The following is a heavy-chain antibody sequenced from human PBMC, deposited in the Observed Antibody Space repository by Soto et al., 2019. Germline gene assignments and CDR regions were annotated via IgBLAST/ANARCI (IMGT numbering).Heavy chain of an antibody. V-gene: IGHV3-23*01. CDR1: GFTFSSYA. J-gene: IGHJ6*02. CDR2: ISGSGGST. Sequence: GGSLRLSCAASGFTFSSYAMSWVRQAPGKGLEWVSAISGSGGSTYYADSVKGRFTISRDNSKNTLYLQMNSLRAEDTAVYYCAIPARYYYYYGMDVWGQGTTVTVSS. CDR3: AIPARYYYYYGMDV. D-gene: IGHD2-2*01.